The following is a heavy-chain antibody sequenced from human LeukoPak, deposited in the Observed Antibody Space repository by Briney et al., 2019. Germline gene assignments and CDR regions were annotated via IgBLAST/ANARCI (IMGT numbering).Heavy chain of an antibody. CDR3: ARVRGSWCLDC. D-gene: IGHD6-13*01. CDR2: TSSSGSTI. CDR1: GFTFSDYY. V-gene: IGHV3-11*04. Sequence: GGSLRLSCAASGFTFSDYYMSWIRQAPGKGLEWVSYTSSSGSTIYYADSVKGRFTISRDNAKNSLYLQMNSLRADDTAVYYCARVRGSWCLDCWGQGTLVTVSS. J-gene: IGHJ4*02.